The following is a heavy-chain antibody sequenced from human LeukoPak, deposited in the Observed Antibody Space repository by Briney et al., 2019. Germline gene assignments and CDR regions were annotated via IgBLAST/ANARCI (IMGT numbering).Heavy chain of an antibody. V-gene: IGHV4-59*08. CDR1: GGSISSYY. J-gene: IGHJ4*02. CDR2: IYYSGST. Sequence: SETLSLTCTVSGGSISSYYWSWIRQPPGKGLEWIGYIYYSGSTNYNPSLKSRVTISVDTSKNQFSLKLSSVTAADTAVYYRARLEDYYGSGSYRGGTDYWGQGTLVTVSS. D-gene: IGHD3-10*01. CDR3: ARLEDYYGSGSYRGGTDY.